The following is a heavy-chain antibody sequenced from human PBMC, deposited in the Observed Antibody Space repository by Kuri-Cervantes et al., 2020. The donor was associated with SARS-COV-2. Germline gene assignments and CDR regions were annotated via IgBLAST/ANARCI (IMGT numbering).Heavy chain of an antibody. Sequence: GGSLRLSCAASGFTFSSYGMHWVRQAPGKGLEWVTFISSDGKNKKCMASGKGRFTISRDNSQNTLHLQMKSLRDEDTAIYYCAKDRAGVHDFWGQGTRVTCSS. J-gene: IGHJ4*02. D-gene: IGHD2-21*01. CDR2: ISSDGKNK. CDR1: GFTFSSYG. CDR3: AKDRAGVHDF. V-gene: IGHV3-30*18.